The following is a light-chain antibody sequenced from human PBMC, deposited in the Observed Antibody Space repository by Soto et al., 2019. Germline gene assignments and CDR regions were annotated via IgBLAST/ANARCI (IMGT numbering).Light chain of an antibody. CDR1: QSVSSSY. Sequence: EIVLTQSPGTLSLSPGEGATLSCRASQSVSSSYLAWYQRKPGQAPRLLIYGASSSATGIPDRFSGSGSGTDFTLTISRLEPEDFAVYYCQQYGGSPPFTFGPGTRVDIK. CDR3: QQYGGSPPFT. J-gene: IGKJ3*01. CDR2: GAS. V-gene: IGKV3-20*01.